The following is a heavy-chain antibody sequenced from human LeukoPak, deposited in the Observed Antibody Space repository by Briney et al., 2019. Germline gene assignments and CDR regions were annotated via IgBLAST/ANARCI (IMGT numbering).Heavy chain of an antibody. J-gene: IGHJ5*02. CDR1: GYTFTGYY. D-gene: IGHD6-19*01. Sequence: GASVKVSCKASGYTFTGYYMHWVRQAPGQGLEWMGWISAYNGNTNYAQKLQGRVTMTTDTSTSTAYMELRSLRSDDTAVYYCARDRDNYSSGPYWFDPWGQGTLVTVSS. CDR3: ARDRDNYSSGPYWFDP. CDR2: ISAYNGNT. V-gene: IGHV1-18*04.